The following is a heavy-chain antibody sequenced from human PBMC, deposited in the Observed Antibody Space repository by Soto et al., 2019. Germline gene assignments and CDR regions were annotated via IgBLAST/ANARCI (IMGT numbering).Heavy chain of an antibody. CDR3: ARRRNYDFWSGYHNYFDF. V-gene: IGHV4-34*01. CDR1: GGSFSGYY. Sequence: SETLSLTCAVYGGSFSGYYWSWIRQPPGKGLEWIGEINHSGSTNYNPSLKSRVTISVDTSKNQFSLKLSSVTAADTAVYYCARRRNYDFWSGYHNYFDFWGPGTLVTVSS. CDR2: INHSGST. J-gene: IGHJ4*02. D-gene: IGHD3-3*01.